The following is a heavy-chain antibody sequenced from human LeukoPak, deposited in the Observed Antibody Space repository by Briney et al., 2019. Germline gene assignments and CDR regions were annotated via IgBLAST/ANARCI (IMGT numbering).Heavy chain of an antibody. J-gene: IGHJ2*01. CDR3: ARGYYRGTSEFDL. V-gene: IGHV3-33*01. CDR2: IWYDGSNK. Sequence: GGSLRLSCAADGFTFSSYGLHWVRQAPGKGLGWVAVIWYDGSNKYYADSVRGRFTISRDHSKNTMYLQMNSLRAEDTAVYYCARGYYRGTSEFDLWGRGTLVTASS. D-gene: IGHD4-23*01. CDR1: GFTFSSYG.